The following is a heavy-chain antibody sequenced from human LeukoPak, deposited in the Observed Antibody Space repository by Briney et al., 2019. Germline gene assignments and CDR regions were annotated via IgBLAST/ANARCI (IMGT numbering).Heavy chain of an antibody. J-gene: IGHJ6*02. Sequence: ASVKVSCKASGGTFSSYAISWVRQAPGQGLEWMGGIIPIFGTANYAQKFQGRVTITADESTSTAYVELSSLRSEDTAVYYCAREIAAAGLYYYYGMDVWGQGTTVTVSS. CDR2: IIPIFGTA. CDR1: GGTFSSYA. CDR3: AREIAAAGLYYYYGMDV. V-gene: IGHV1-69*13. D-gene: IGHD6-13*01.